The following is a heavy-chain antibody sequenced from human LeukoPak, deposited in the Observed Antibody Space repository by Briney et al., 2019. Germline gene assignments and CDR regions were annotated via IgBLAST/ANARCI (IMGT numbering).Heavy chain of an antibody. CDR2: MNPYSGNR. D-gene: IGHD2-15*01. J-gene: IGHJ6*03. CDR1: GYTFTSYD. CDR3: ARGLGYCSGGSCSYYYYYYMDV. V-gene: IGHV1-8*01. Sequence: GASVKVSGKASGYTFTSYDINWGRQATGHRLEWMGWMNPYSGNRGYAQKFQGRVTMTRNTSISTAYMELSSLRSEDTAVYYCARGLGYCSGGSCSYYYYYYMDVWGKGTTVTVSS.